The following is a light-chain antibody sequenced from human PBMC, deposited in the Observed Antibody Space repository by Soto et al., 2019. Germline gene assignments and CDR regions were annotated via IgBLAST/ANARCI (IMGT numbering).Light chain of an antibody. Sequence: IVMTQSPLSLSVTPGEAASISCMSSARLLHKNGYNYVDWYMQKPAQSPQLLIYLGSNRASGVPDRFSGSCSDTYFTLEISRVEADDVGVYYCMQPLENFRTFGQGTKVEIK. V-gene: IGKV2-28*01. CDR2: LGS. J-gene: IGKJ1*01. CDR3: MQPLENFRT. CDR1: ARLLHKNGYNY.